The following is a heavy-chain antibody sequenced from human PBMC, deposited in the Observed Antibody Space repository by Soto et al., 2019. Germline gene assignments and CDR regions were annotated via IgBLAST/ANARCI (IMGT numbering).Heavy chain of an antibody. CDR2: ISAHNDNT. Sequence: QVHLVQSGAEVKKPGASVKVSCKCSGYTFTSYGITWVRQAPGQGLEWRGWISAHNDNTDYAQKLQGRVTVTRDTSTSTAYMELRSLRSDDTAVYYCARGMYGDYWGQGDLVTVSS. V-gene: IGHV1-18*01. D-gene: IGHD2-8*01. CDR3: ARGMYGDY. CDR1: GYTFTSYG. J-gene: IGHJ4*02.